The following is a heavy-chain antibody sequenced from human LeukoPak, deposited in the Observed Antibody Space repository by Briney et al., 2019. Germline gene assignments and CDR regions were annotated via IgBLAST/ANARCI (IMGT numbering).Heavy chain of an antibody. D-gene: IGHD4-17*01. V-gene: IGHV3-7*01. CDR3: ARDYYDYGDYGDY. J-gene: IGHJ6*04. Sequence: PGGSLRLSCAASGFTFSSYWMSWVRQAPGKGLEWVANIKQDGSEKYYVDSVKGRFTISRDNAKNSLYLQMNSLRAEDTAVYYCARDYYDYGDYGDYWGKGTTVTVSS. CDR2: IKQDGSEK. CDR1: GFTFSSYW.